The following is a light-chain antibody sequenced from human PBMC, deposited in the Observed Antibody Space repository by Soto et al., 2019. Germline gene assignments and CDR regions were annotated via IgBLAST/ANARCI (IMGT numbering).Light chain of an antibody. CDR3: QQYGTSPLFT. J-gene: IGKJ3*01. CDR1: QSVTSSD. V-gene: IGKV3-20*01. CDR2: GAS. Sequence: EIVLTQSPGTLSLSPGERATLSCRASQSVTSSDLAWYQQKPGQAPRLLIYGASSRATGIPDRFSGSGSGKEFPLTIRRLEPEDFAVYYCQQYGTSPLFTFGPGTKVDIK.